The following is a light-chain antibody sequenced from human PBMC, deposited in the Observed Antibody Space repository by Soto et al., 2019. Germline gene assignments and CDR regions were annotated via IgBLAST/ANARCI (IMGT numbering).Light chain of an antibody. Sequence: QSVLTQPPSASGTPGQRVTISCSGSLSNIGRNFIYWYQQLPGSAPKLLINRNNERPSGVPDRFSGSKSGTSASLAISGLRSEDEADYHCAAWDDSLRGVVFGGGTKLTVL. V-gene: IGLV1-47*01. CDR1: LSNIGRNF. CDR2: RNN. CDR3: AAWDDSLRGVV. J-gene: IGLJ2*01.